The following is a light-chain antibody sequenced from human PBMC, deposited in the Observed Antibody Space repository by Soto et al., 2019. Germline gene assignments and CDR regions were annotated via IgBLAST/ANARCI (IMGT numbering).Light chain of an antibody. CDR3: CSYAGSYTVV. J-gene: IGLJ3*02. Sequence: QSALTQPRSVSGSPGQSVTISCTGTSSDVGAYNYVSWYQQHPGKVPKLMIYDVSRRPSGVPDRFSGSKSGNTASLTISGLQADDEADYYCCSYAGSYTVVFGGGTKLT. CDR1: SSDVGAYNY. CDR2: DVS. V-gene: IGLV2-11*01.